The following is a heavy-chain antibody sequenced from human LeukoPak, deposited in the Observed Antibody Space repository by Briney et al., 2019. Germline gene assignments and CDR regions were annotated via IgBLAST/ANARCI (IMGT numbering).Heavy chain of an antibody. Sequence: PSETLSLTCTVSGYSISSGYYWGWIRQPPGKGLEWIGSIYHSGSTYYNPSLKSRVTISVDTSKNQFSLKLSSVTAADTAVYYCARNYGSGSYFSSGFFWFDPWGQGTLVTVSS. V-gene: IGHV4-38-2*02. CDR3: ARNYGSGSYFSSGFFWFDP. CDR2: IYHSGST. CDR1: GYSISSGYY. J-gene: IGHJ5*02. D-gene: IGHD3-10*01.